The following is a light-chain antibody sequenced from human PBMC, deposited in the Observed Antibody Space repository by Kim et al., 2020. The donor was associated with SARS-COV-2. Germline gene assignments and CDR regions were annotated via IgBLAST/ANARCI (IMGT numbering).Light chain of an antibody. V-gene: IGLV3-1*01. CDR2: QDS. J-gene: IGLJ2*01. CDR3: QAWDSSTAV. CDR1: KLGDKY. Sequence: SYELTQPPSVSVSPGQTASITCSGDKLGDKYACWYQQKPGQSPVLVIYQDSKRPSGIPERFSGSHPGNTATLTISGTQAMDEADYYCQAWDSSTAVFGGG.